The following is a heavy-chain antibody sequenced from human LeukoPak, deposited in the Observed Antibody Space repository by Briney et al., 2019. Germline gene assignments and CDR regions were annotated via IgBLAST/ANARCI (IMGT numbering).Heavy chain of an antibody. Sequence: GASVKVSCKTSGYTFTAYHIHWVRQAPGQGLEWMGWINANSGGTKYAEKFQGRVTMTRDTSISTAYMELSRLRSDDTAVYYCLSIAARPVGKEDDYWGQGTLVTVSS. V-gene: IGHV1-2*02. CDR3: LSIAARPVGKEDDY. CDR2: INANSGGT. CDR1: GYTFTAYH. D-gene: IGHD6-6*01. J-gene: IGHJ4*02.